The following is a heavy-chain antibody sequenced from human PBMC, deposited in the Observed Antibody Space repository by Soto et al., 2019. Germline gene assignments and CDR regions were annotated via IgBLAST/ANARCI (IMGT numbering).Heavy chain of an antibody. D-gene: IGHD5-18*01. V-gene: IGHV3-33*01. J-gene: IGHJ4*02. Sequence: QVPLVESGGGVVQPVKSLRLSCTASGFTFSTYGMHWVRQAPGKGLEWVAVIWFDGSNKYHGDSLKGRFTISRDNSKNTLYLQMNNLRAEDTAVYFCGRDGALGDTAVVDSWGQGTLVTVSS. CDR2: IWFDGSNK. CDR3: GRDGALGDTAVVDS. CDR1: GFTFSTYG.